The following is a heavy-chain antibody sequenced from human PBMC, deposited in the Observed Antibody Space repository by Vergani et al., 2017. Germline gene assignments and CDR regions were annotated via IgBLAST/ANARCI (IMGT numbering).Heavy chain of an antibody. D-gene: IGHD3-3*01. CDR1: GFTFGSYA. CDR2: ISGSGGST. J-gene: IGHJ1*01. CDR3: AKPSPGITIFGWPLY. V-gene: IGHV3-23*01. Sequence: EVQLLESGGGLLQPGGSLRLSCAASGFTFGSYAMSWVRQAPGKGLEWVSGISGSGGSTFYADSVKGRLTISRDNSKNTLFLQMHSLRAEDTAVYYCAKPSPGITIFGWPLYWGQGTLVTVSS.